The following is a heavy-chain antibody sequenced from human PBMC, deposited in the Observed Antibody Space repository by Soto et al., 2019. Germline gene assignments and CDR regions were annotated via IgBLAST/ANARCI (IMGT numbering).Heavy chain of an antibody. J-gene: IGHJ5*02. CDR1: GYTFTSYY. CDR3: ARDYYDSSGYPNWLDP. D-gene: IGHD3-22*01. CDR2: INPSGGST. Sequence: ASVKVSCKASGYTFTSYYMHWVRQAPGQELEWMGIINPSGGSTSYAQKFQGRVTMTRDTSTSTVYMELSSLRSEDTAVYYCARDYYDSSGYPNWLDPWGQGTLVTVSS. V-gene: IGHV1-46*01.